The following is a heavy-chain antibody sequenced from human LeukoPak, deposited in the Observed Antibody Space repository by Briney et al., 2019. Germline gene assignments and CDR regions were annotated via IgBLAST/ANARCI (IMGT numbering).Heavy chain of an antibody. CDR1: GFTFDDYA. CDR3: AKDWSYSSSWYDY. CDR2: ISWNSGSI. V-gene: IGHV3-9*01. J-gene: IGHJ4*02. D-gene: IGHD6-13*01. Sequence: GRSLRLSCAASGFTFDDYAMYWVRQAPGKGLEWVSGISWNSGSIGYADSVKGRFTISRDNAKNSLYLQMNSLRAEDTALYYCAKDWSYSSSWYDYWGQGTLVTVSS.